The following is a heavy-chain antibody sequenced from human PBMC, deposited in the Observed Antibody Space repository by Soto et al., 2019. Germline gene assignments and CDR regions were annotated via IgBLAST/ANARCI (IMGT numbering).Heavy chain of an antibody. D-gene: IGHD2-2*01. V-gene: IGHV1-69*01. CDR3: ARSQGSSTSLEIYYYYYYGMDV. J-gene: IGHJ6*02. CDR2: IIPISGTA. CDR1: GGTFSSYA. Sequence: QVQLVQSGAEVKKPGSSVKVSCKASGGTFSSYAISWVRQAPGQGLEWMGGIIPISGTANYAQKLQGRVTITADESTSTAYMELSSLRSEDTAVYYCARSQGSSTSLEIYYYYYYGMDVWGQGTTVTFSS.